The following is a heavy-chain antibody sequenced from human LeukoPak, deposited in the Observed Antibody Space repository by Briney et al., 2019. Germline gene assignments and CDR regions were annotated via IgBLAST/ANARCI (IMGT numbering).Heavy chain of an antibody. D-gene: IGHD3-16*01. CDR3: ARGGGLNV. CDR2: INHNGNVN. V-gene: IGHV3-7*03. Sequence: GGSLSLSCAASGFTFSSYWINWARQAPGKGLEWVASINHNGNVNYYVDSVKGRFTISRDNAKNSLYLQMSNLRAEDTAVYFCARGGGLNVWGQGATVTVSS. J-gene: IGHJ6*02. CDR1: GFTFSSYW.